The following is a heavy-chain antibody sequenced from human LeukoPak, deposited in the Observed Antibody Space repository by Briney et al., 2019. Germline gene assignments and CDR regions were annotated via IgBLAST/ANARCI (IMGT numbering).Heavy chain of an antibody. CDR3: GRHQGAGGYPFDY. CDR2: INPSDGST. Sequence: ASVKVSCKASGYTFTTYYMHWVRQAPGQGLEWIGIINPSDGSTTYAQSLQGRVTMTRDTSTTTVYMELSSLRSEDAAVYYCGRHQGAGGYPFDYWGQGTLVTVAS. CDR1: GYTFTTYY. V-gene: IGHV1-46*01. D-gene: IGHD3-16*01. J-gene: IGHJ4*02.